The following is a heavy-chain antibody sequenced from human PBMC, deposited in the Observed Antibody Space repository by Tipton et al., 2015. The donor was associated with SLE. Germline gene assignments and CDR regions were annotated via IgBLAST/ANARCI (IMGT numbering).Heavy chain of an antibody. CDR3: ARRFVGAPRRYFDS. V-gene: IGHV4-39*07. J-gene: IGHJ4*02. CDR1: GGSIRKSAYY. D-gene: IGHD1-26*01. Sequence: TLSLTCTVSGGSIRKSAYYWVWISQPPGKGLEWIGSMYYSGNTYYNPSLKSRVTLSVDMSQNQFSLKPTSVTAANSGVYYCARRFVGAPRRYFDSWGQGTLVTVSS. CDR2: MYYSGNT.